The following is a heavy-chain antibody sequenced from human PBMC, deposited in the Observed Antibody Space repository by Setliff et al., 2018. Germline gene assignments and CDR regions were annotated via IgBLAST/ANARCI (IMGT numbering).Heavy chain of an antibody. V-gene: IGHV1-18*01. CDR1: GYMFTTYG. CDR3: AREGVDIRSSTDYRYYMDV. CDR2: IRVYDGYT. D-gene: IGHD5-12*01. Sequence: ASVKVSCKTSGYMFTTYGISWVRQDPGQGLEWMGWIRVYDGYTDYAQKFQGRVTMTKDTSTSTAYMELRSLRPDDTAVYYCAREGVDIRSSTDYRYYMDVWGKGTTVTVSS. J-gene: IGHJ6*03.